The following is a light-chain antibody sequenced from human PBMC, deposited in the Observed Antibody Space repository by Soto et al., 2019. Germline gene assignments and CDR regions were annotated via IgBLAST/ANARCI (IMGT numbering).Light chain of an antibody. CDR3: QQYNRYPRT. V-gene: IGKV1D-16*01. CDR2: AAS. Sequence: DIQMTQSPSSLSASVGDRVNITCRASQGISTWLAWYQQKPERAPKSLIHAASRLQSGVPPRFSGSGSETDFTLTISSLQPEDFATYYCQQYNRYPRTFGQGTKVEIK. J-gene: IGKJ1*01. CDR1: QGISTW.